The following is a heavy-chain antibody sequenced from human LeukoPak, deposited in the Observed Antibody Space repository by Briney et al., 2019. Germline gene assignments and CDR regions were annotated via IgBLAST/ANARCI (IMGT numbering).Heavy chain of an antibody. V-gene: IGHV1-2*04. CDR3: ARGYERRNYYDSRGYGDAVDI. J-gene: IGHJ3*02. CDR1: GYTFTGYY. CDR2: INPNSGGT. Sequence: GASVKVSCKASGYTFTGYYMHWVRQPPGQGLEWMGWINPNSGGTNYAQKFQGWVTMTRNTSISTAYMELSRLRSDNTAVYYCARGYERRNYYDSRGYGDAVDIWGQGTMVTVSS. D-gene: IGHD3-22*01.